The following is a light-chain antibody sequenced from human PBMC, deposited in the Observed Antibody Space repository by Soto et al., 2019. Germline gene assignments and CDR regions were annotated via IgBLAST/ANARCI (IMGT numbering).Light chain of an antibody. Sequence: EMVMTQSPATLSVSPGERATLSCRASQTVNSNLAWYQQKPGQAPRLLIYGASTRATGIPARFSGSGSGTDFTRTITSLQSEDFAVYYCQQYNNWPLTFGQGTRLEIK. CDR2: GAS. CDR3: QQYNNWPLT. CDR1: QTVNSN. V-gene: IGKV3-15*01. J-gene: IGKJ5*01.